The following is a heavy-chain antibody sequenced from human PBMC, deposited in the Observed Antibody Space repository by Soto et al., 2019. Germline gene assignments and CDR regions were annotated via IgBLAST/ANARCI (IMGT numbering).Heavy chain of an antibody. CDR3: ASAALAARGYYFDY. Sequence: GASVKVSCKASGYTFTSYYMHWVRQAPGQGHEWMGIINPSGGSTSYAQKFQGRVTMTRDTSTSTDYMELRSLRSEPTPVSSFASAALAARGYYFDYWRQGPLVTVSS. V-gene: IGHV1-46*03. D-gene: IGHD6-6*01. CDR2: INPSGGST. J-gene: IGHJ4*02. CDR1: GYTFTSYY.